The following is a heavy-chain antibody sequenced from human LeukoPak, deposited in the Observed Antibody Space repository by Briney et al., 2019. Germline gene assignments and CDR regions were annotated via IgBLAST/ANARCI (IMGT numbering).Heavy chain of an antibody. Sequence: GGSLRLSCAASGFTFSGHWMTWVRLAPGQGLEWVAHINQDGSHKDYLDSVGGRFTISRDNTKNSFCLQMNSLRVEDTAFYYCARDGGHWNDLDYWGQGTLVTVSS. CDR1: GFTFSGHW. CDR3: ARDGGHWNDLDY. J-gene: IGHJ4*02. CDR2: INQDGSHK. V-gene: IGHV3-7*05. D-gene: IGHD1-1*01.